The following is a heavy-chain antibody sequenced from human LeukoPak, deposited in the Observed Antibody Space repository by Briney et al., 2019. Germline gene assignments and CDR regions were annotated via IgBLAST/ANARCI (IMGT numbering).Heavy chain of an antibody. V-gene: IGHV4-59*08. J-gene: IGHJ4*02. CDR3: ASYDILTGHDY. Sequence: SETLSLTCTVSGGSISSYYWSWIRQPPGKGLEWIGYIYYSGSTNYNPPLKSRVTISVDTSKNQFSLKLSSVTAADTAVYYCASYDILTGHDYWGQGTLVTVSS. CDR2: IYYSGST. CDR1: GGSISSYY. D-gene: IGHD3-9*01.